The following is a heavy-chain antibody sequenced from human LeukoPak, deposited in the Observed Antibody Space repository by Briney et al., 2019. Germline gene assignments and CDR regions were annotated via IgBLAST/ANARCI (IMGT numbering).Heavy chain of an antibody. V-gene: IGHV3-66*01. CDR3: ARGGGAYCDTDCYRNFDF. CDR1: GFTVSSNY. Sequence: PGGSLRLSCAASGFTVSSNYMSWVRQAPGKGLEWVSVLYRGGNTYYADSVKGRFTISRDNSENTLSLQMNSLGAEDTAVYYCARGGGAYCDTDCYRNFDFWGQGTLVTVSS. D-gene: IGHD2-21*02. CDR2: LYRGGNT. J-gene: IGHJ4*02.